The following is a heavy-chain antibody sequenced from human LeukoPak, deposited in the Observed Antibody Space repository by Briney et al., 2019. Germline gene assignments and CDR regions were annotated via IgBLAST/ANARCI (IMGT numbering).Heavy chain of an antibody. J-gene: IGHJ4*02. CDR2: ISAYNGNT. D-gene: IGHD5-12*01. V-gene: IGHV1-18*01. CDR3: ANPAAYSGYDYLYY. Sequence: ASVKVSCKASGYTFTSYGISWVRQAPGQGLEWMGWISAYNGNTNYAQKLQGGVTMTTDTSTSTAYMELRSLRSDDTAVYYCANPAAYSGYDYLYYWGQGTLVTVSS. CDR1: GYTFTSYG.